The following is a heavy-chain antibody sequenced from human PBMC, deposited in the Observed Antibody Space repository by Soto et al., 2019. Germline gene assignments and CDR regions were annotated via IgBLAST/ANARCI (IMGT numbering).Heavy chain of an antibody. CDR3: ASKPPVYDFCSGYYMGGAFDI. J-gene: IGHJ3*02. D-gene: IGHD3-3*01. Sequence: QVQLVQSGAEVKKPGSSVKVSCKASGGTFSSYAISWVRQAPGQGLEWMGGIIPIFGTANYAQKFQGRVTITEDESTSAAYMQLSSLRSEDTAVYYCASKPPVYDFCSGYYMGGAFDIWGQGTMVTVSS. CDR1: GGTFSSYA. CDR2: IIPIFGTA. V-gene: IGHV1-69*01.